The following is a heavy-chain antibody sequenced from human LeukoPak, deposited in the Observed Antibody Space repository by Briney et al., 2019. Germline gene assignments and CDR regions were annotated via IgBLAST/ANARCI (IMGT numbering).Heavy chain of an antibody. CDR2: IKQDGSEK. D-gene: IGHD3-3*01. J-gene: IGHJ4*02. V-gene: IGHV3-7*01. CDR1: GFIFSNYW. Sequence: TGGSLRLSCAASGFIFSNYWMTWVRQAPGKGLEWVAHIKQDGSEKYYVDSVKGRFTISRDNAKNSLYLQMNSLRVEDTAVYYCARWRGAQSEFDYWGQGTLVTVCS. CDR3: ARWRGAQSEFDY.